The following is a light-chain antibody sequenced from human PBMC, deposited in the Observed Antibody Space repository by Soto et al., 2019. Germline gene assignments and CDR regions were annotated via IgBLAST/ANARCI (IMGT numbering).Light chain of an antibody. V-gene: IGKV3-20*01. CDR3: QQYDNSPLIT. CDR1: QSVSSSY. CDR2: GVS. Sequence: EIVMTQSPATLSVSPGERSTLSCSASQSVSSSYLAWYQQKPGQAPRLLIYGVSSRATGIPDRFSGSGSGTDFTLTISRLEPEDFAVYYCQQYDNSPLITFGQGTRLEIK. J-gene: IGKJ5*01.